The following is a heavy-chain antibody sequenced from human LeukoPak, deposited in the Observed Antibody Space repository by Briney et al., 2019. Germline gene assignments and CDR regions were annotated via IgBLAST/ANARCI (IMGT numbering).Heavy chain of an antibody. Sequence: GGSLRLSCAASGFTVSSNYMSWVRQAPGKGLEWVSVIYSGGSTYYEDSVKGRFTISRDNSKNTLYLQMNSLRAEDTAVYYCARGNYDEYYFDYWGQGTLVTVSS. CDR1: GFTVSSNY. V-gene: IGHV3-66*01. D-gene: IGHD1-7*01. CDR2: IYSGGST. J-gene: IGHJ4*02. CDR3: ARGNYDEYYFDY.